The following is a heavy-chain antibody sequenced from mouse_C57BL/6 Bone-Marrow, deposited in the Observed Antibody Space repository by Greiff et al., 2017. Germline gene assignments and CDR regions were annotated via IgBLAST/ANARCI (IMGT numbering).Heavy chain of an antibody. J-gene: IGHJ3*01. D-gene: IGHD2-3*01. CDR1: GFTFSDYG. CDR3: ARGGYYVWFAY. Sequence: EVQLQESGGGLVKPGGSLKLSCAASGFTFSDYGMHWVRQAPEKGLEWVAYISSGSSTIYYADTVKGRFTISRDNAKNTLFLQMTSLRSEDTAMYYCARGGYYVWFAYWGQGTLVTVSA. CDR2: ISSGSSTI. V-gene: IGHV5-17*01.